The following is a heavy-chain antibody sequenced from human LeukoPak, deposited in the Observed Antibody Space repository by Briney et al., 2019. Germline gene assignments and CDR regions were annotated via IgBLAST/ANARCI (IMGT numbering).Heavy chain of an antibody. CDR3: ARRQVGVYYYYGMDV. CDR1: GGTFISHT. Sequence: SVKVSCKASGGTFISHTINWVRQAPGQGLEWMGGIIPIFGTANYAQKFQGRVTITADESTSTAYMELSSLRSEDTAVYYCARRQVGVYYYYGMDVWGQGTTVTVSS. CDR2: IIPIFGTA. J-gene: IGHJ6*02. D-gene: IGHD3-22*01. V-gene: IGHV1-69*13.